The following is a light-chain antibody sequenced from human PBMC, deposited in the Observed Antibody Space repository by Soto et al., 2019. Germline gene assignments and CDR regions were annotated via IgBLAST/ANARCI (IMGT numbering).Light chain of an antibody. J-gene: IGKJ1*01. CDR2: GAS. Sequence: EILMTQSPATLSVSPGERATLSCRASQSVSSNLAWYQQKPVQAPRLLIYGASNRATGIPTRFSGSWSVTEFTLTISSLQSDYCAVYYCQQYNNWTPWTFGRGTKVEIK. CDR1: QSVSSN. CDR3: QQYNNWTPWT. V-gene: IGKV3-15*01.